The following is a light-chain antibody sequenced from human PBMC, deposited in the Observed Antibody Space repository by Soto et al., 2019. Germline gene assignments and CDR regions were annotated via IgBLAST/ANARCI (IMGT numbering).Light chain of an antibody. CDR3: QQRSNWPRT. J-gene: IGKJ1*01. CDR2: KAS. V-gene: IGKV1-5*03. CDR1: QTISSW. Sequence: DIQMTQSPSTLSGSVGDRVTITCRASQTISSWLAWYQQKPGKAPKLLIYKASTLKSGVPSRFSGSGSGTEFTLTISSLQPDDFATYYCQQRSNWPRTFGQGTKV.